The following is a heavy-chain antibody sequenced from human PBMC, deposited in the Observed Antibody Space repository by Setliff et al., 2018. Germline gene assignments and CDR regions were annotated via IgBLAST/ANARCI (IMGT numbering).Heavy chain of an antibody. CDR1: GYIFTNYA. CDR2: MNPNSGNT. D-gene: IGHD1-26*01. J-gene: IGHJ4*02. V-gene: IGHV1-8*02. Sequence: ASVKVSCKASGYIFTNYAIHWVRQATGQGLEWMGWMNPNSGNTGYAQKFQGRVTMTRNTSISTAYMELSSLRSEDTAVYYCARGVYSGSLPDYWGQGTLVTVSS. CDR3: ARGVYSGSLPDY.